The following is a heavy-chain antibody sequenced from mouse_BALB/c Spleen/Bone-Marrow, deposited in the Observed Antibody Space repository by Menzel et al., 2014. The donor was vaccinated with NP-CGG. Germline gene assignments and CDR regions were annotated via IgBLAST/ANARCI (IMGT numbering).Heavy chain of an antibody. J-gene: IGHJ3*01. Sequence: ELHLQESGCGLVQPGGSLKVSCAASGFDFSRYYMSWVLQAPGKGLEWVVEINPDSSTTNYTPSLKDKFIISRDNAKNTLYLDTRKVICEVCALYLCERLGLHGGFVYWGQGTLVTVSA. D-gene: IGHD2-2*01. CDR3: ERLGLHGGFVY. V-gene: IGHV4-1*02. CDR1: GFDFSRYY. CDR2: INPDSSTT.